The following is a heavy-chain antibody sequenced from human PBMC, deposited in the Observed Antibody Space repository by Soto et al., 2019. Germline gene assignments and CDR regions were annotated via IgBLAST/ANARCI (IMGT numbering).Heavy chain of an antibody. CDR3: AREGSRYYDFWSGYGPYYYYGMDV. CDR2: IWYDGSNK. V-gene: IGHV3-33*01. Sequence: PGGSLRLSCAAAGFTFSSYGMHWVRQAPGKGLEWVAVIWYDGSNKYYADSVKGRFTISRDNSKNTLYLQMNSLRAEDTAVYYCAREGSRYYDFWSGYGPYYYYGMDVWGQGTTVTVSS. CDR1: GFTFSSYG. J-gene: IGHJ6*02. D-gene: IGHD3-3*01.